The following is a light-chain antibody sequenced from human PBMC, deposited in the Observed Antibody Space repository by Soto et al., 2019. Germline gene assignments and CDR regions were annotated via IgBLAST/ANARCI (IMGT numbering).Light chain of an antibody. CDR3: MSYTTSNTLV. CDR2: DVS. Sequence: QSALTQPASVSGSPGQSITVSCTGTSSDVGHYDYVSWYQQHPGKVPKLMIFDVSNRPSGVSNRFSGSKSGNTASLTISGLQAEDEADYYCMSYTTSNTLVFGGGTKVTVL. V-gene: IGLV2-14*03. J-gene: IGLJ2*01. CDR1: SSDVGHYDY.